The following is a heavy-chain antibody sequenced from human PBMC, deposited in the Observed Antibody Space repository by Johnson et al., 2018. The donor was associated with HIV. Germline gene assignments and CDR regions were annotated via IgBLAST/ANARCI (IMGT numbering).Heavy chain of an antibody. CDR3: AKVLVRYSGSAGGAFHM. V-gene: IGHV3-13*01. J-gene: IGHJ3*02. D-gene: IGHD1-26*01. Sequence: VQLVESGGGLVQPGGSLRLSCAASGFTFSSYDMHWVRQATGKGLEWVSAIGTAGDTYYPGSVKGRFPISRENANNSLYLKMNSRIAEDTAVYYCAKVLVRYSGSAGGAFHMWGQGTMVTVSS. CDR2: IGTAGDT. CDR1: GFTFSSYD.